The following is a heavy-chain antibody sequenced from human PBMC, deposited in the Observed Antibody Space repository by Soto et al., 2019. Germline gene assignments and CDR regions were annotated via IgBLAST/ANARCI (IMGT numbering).Heavy chain of an antibody. CDR1: GFTVSNNF. CDR3: ARGYCGGVGCYLRRDAFDV. V-gene: IGHV3-53*02. CDR2: IYSGGSI. J-gene: IGHJ3*01. D-gene: IGHD2-15*01. Sequence: VQLVESGGGLIQAGGSLRLSCAVSGFTVSNNFMMWVRQAPGKGLEWVSLIYSGGSISYADSVKGRFTISRDGSMNMLYLHMNSLRTEDVAIYYCARGYCGGVGCYLRRDAFDVWGQGTTVMVSS.